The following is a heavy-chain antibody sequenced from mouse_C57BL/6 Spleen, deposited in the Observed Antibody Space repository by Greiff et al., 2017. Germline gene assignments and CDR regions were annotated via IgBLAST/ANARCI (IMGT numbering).Heavy chain of an antibody. D-gene: IGHD2-4*01. CDR3: ARLGDYEAVLHAMDY. J-gene: IGHJ4*01. Sequence: EVQLQESGGDLVKPGGSLKLSCAASGFTFSSYGMSWVRQTPDKRLEWVATISSGGSYTYYPDSVKGRFTISRDNAKNTLYLQMSSLKSEDTAMYYCARLGDYEAVLHAMDYWGQGTSVTVSS. CDR2: ISSGGSYT. CDR1: GFTFSSYG. V-gene: IGHV5-6*01.